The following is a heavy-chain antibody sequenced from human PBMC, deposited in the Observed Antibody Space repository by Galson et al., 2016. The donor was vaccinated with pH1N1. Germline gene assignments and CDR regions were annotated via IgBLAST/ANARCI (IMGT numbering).Heavy chain of an antibody. D-gene: IGHD4-17*01. CDR2: ISSSSSYV. J-gene: IGHJ5*02. V-gene: IGHV3-21*01. Sequence: SLRLSCAASGFTFSSYSMNWVRQAPGKGLEWVSSISSSSSYVDYADSVKGRFTISRDNAKNSLYLQMNSLRAEDTAVYYCARVGAYGDYDLLMNNWFDPWGQGTLVTVSS. CDR3: ARVGAYGDYDLLMNNWFDP. CDR1: GFTFSSYS.